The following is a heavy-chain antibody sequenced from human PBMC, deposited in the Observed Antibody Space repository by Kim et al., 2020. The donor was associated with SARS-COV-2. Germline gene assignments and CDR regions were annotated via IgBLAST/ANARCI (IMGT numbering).Heavy chain of an antibody. Sequence: GGSLRLSCAASGFTFSNAWMSWVRQAPGKGLEWVGRIKSKTDGGTTDYAAPVKGRFTISRDDSKNTLYLQMNSLKTEDTAVYYCTTDRFRLTYYYYGMDVWGQGTTVTVSS. D-gene: IGHD3-3*01. V-gene: IGHV3-15*01. CDR1: GFTFSNAW. CDR2: IKSKTDGGTT. J-gene: IGHJ6*02. CDR3: TTDRFRLTYYYYGMDV.